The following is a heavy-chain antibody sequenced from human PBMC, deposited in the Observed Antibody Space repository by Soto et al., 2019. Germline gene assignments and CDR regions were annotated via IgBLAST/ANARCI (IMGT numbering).Heavy chain of an antibody. Sequence: GGSLRLSCAASGFTFSSYAMHWVRQAPGKGLEWVAVISYDGSNKYTADSVKGQFTISRDNSKNTLNLQMNSLRAEDTAVYYCARERDPAAGHFDYWGQGTLVTVSS. CDR1: GFTFSSYA. J-gene: IGHJ4*02. V-gene: IGHV3-30-3*01. CDR3: ARERDPAAGHFDY. D-gene: IGHD6-13*01. CDR2: ISYDGSNK.